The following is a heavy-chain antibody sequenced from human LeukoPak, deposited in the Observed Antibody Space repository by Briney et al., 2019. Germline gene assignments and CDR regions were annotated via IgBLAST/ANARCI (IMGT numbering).Heavy chain of an antibody. CDR3: ARGIVPTHYYYGMDV. CDR1: GYTFTGYY. J-gene: IGHJ6*02. D-gene: IGHD2-2*01. V-gene: IGHV1-2*04. Sequence: ASVKVSCKASGYTFTGYYMHWVRQAPGQGLEWMGWINPNSGGTNYAQKFQGWVTMTRDTSISTAYMELSRLRSDDTAVYYCARGIVPTHYYYGMDVWGQGTTVTVSS. CDR2: INPNSGGT.